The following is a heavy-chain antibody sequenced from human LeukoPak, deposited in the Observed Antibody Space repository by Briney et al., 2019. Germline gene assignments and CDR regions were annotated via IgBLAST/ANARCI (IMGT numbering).Heavy chain of an antibody. V-gene: IGHV3-49*04. CDR2: IRSKAYGGTT. D-gene: IGHD3-10*01. CDR3: SRLYNGYIDY. Sequence: PGRSLRLSCTASGFTFGDYAMSWVRQAPEKGLEWVGLIRSKAYGGTTEYAASVKGRFTVSRDDSKSIAYLQMNSLKTEDTAVYYCSRLYNGYIDYWGQGTLVTVSS. CDR1: GFTFGDYA. J-gene: IGHJ4*02.